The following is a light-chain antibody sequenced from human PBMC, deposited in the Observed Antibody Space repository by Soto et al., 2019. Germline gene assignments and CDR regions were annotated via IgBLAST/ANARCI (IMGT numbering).Light chain of an antibody. CDR3: QQYNSYAFT. Sequence: DIQMTQSPSTLSASVGDRVTITCRASQSISSWLAWYQQKPGKAPKLLIYKASTLESGVPSEFSGRRSGTEFTLTISSLQPDDFATYHCQQYNSYAFTFGQGTKLEI. J-gene: IGKJ2*01. V-gene: IGKV1-5*03. CDR1: QSISSW. CDR2: KAS.